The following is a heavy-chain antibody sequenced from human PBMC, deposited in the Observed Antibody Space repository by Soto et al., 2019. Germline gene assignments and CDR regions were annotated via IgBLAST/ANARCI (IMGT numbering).Heavy chain of an antibody. J-gene: IGHJ4*02. CDR2: IGGSGHNT. CDR1: GFTFSSYA. Sequence: PGGSLRLSCVASGFTFSSYAMGWVRQAPGKGLEWVSAIGGSGHNTYYAESVKGRFTISRDNSKNTLFLQMNSLSAADTAVYYCAKDQAYDFWSDYVYDHWGQGTLVTVSS. D-gene: IGHD3-3*01. CDR3: AKDQAYDFWSDYVYDH. V-gene: IGHV3-23*01.